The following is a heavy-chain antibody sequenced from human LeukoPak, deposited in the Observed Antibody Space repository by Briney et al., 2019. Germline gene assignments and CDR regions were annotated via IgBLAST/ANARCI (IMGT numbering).Heavy chain of an antibody. CDR3: ARKILTGYYGDAFDI. D-gene: IGHD3-9*01. Sequence: GESLKISCKGSGYSFTSYWIAWVRQMPGKGLEWMGIIYPGDSDTRYSPSFQGQVTISADKSISTAYLQWSSLKASDTAMYYCARKILTGYYGDAFDIWGQGTMVTVSS. CDR1: GYSFTSYW. V-gene: IGHV5-51*01. CDR2: IYPGDSDT. J-gene: IGHJ3*02.